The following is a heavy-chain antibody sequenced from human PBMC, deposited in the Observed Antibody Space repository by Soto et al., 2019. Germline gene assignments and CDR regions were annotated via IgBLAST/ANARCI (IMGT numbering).Heavy chain of an antibody. CDR2: ISAGGGST. V-gene: IGHV3-23*01. CDR3: AHPRGYGVFDAYDI. D-gene: IGHD4-17*01. Sequence: PGGSLRLSCVASGFTFSTCAMSWVRQAPGKGLEWVSAISAGGGSTYYADSVKGRFTISRDNSINTLYLQMNSLRTEDTAVYYCAHPRGYGVFDAYDIWGQGAMVTVSS. J-gene: IGHJ3*02. CDR1: GFTFSTCA.